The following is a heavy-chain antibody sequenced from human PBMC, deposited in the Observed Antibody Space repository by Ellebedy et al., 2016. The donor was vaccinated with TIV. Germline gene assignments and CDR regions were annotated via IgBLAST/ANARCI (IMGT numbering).Heavy chain of an antibody. D-gene: IGHD7-27*01. J-gene: IGHJ4*02. CDR1: GFTFSDYY. CDR2: ISSLVTTV. V-gene: IGHV3-11*01. Sequence: GESLKISCAASGFTFSDYYMSWIRQAPGKGLEWISYISSLVTTVYYADSVKGSFTISRDNSRNTLYLQMNGLTVEDTAVYYCARDLRAGEGWYFDYWGQGTLVTVSS. CDR3: ARDLRAGEGWYFDY.